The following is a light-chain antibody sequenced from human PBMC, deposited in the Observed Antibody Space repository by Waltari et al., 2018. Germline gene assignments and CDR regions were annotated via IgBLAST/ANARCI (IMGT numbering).Light chain of an antibody. Sequence: QSALTQPASVSGSPGQSITISCTGTSSEVGGYNYVSWYQHHQGKAPKLMIYDVSNRPSGVSNRFSGSKSGNTASLTISGLQAEDEADYYCSSYTSSSTVVFGGGTKLTVL. CDR1: SSEVGGYNY. V-gene: IGLV2-14*03. J-gene: IGLJ2*01. CDR2: DVS. CDR3: SSYTSSSTVV.